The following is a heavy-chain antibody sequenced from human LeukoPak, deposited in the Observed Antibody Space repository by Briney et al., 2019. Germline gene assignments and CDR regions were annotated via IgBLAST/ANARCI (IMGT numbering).Heavy chain of an antibody. CDR1: GYTFTGYY. CDR2: INPNSGGT. J-gene: IGHJ4*02. V-gene: IGHV1-2*02. D-gene: IGHD3-10*01. CDR3: ARAGFTMVRGVIIPLGY. Sequence: ASVKVSCKASGYTFTGYYMHWVRQAPGQGLEWMGWINPNSGGTNYAQKFQDRVTMTRDTSISTAYMELSRLRSDDTAVYYCARAGFTMVRGVIIPLGYWGQGTLVTVSS.